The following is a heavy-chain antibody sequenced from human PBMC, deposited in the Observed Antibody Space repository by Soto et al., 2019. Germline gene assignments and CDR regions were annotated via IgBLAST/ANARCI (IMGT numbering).Heavy chain of an antibody. J-gene: IGHJ6*02. CDR1: GGTFSDYA. CDR2: IMPIFGAP. D-gene: IGHD6-19*01. Sequence: QVQLVQSGAEVKKPGSSVKVSCKASGGTFSDYAFSWVRQAPGQGLEWLGGIMPIFGAPDYAQKFQGRVTIAADESTHTAYMEMRRMRAEDTAVYCCVSWLREAGIANYYYGMDVWGQGTTVTVSS. CDR3: VSWLREAGIANYYYGMDV. V-gene: IGHV1-69*12.